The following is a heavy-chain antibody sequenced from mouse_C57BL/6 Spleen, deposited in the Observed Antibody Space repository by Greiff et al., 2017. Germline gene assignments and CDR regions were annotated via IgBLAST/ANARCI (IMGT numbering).Heavy chain of an antibody. V-gene: IGHV1-72*01. D-gene: IGHD3-2*02. CDR2: IDPNSGGT. Sequence: QVQLQQPGAELVKPGASVKLSCKASGYTFTSYWMHWVKQRPGRGLEWIGRIDPNSGGTKYNEKFKSKATLTVDEPSSTAYMQLSSLTSEDSAVYYCARWEGSAWFAYWGQGTLVTVSA. CDR1: GYTFTSYW. CDR3: ARWEGSAWFAY. J-gene: IGHJ3*01.